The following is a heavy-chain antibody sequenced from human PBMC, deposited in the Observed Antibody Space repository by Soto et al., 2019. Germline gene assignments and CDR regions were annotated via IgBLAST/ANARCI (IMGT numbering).Heavy chain of an antibody. V-gene: IGHV3-7*01. CDR2: MNPDGSAQ. CDR1: GLSFSSYW. J-gene: IGHJ4*02. CDR3: LSGRGY. Sequence: PGGSLRLSCAASGLSFSSYWINWVRQAPGKGLEWVANMNPDGSAQYYVDSVKGRFTISRDNAKNSASLQMNSLRAEDAAVYYCLSGRGYWGQGTLVTVSS.